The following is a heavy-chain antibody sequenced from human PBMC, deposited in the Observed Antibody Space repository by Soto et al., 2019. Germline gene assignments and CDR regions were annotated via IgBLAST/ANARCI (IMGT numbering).Heavy chain of an antibody. D-gene: IGHD6-6*01. Sequence: QVQLQQWGARLLKPSETLSLTCAVYGGSFSGYYWSWIRQPPGKGLEWIGEINHSGSTTYNPSLKSRVTISIDTSKSHCSLNLSSVTAADTAVYYCARGGIAARIFDYWGQGTLVTVSS. V-gene: IGHV4-34*01. CDR2: INHSGST. CDR3: ARGGIAARIFDY. J-gene: IGHJ4*01. CDR1: GGSFSGYY.